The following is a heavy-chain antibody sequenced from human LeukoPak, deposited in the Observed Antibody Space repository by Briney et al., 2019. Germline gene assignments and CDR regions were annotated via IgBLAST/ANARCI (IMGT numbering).Heavy chain of an antibody. CDR3: AGDYDSSGYFNAEYFQH. CDR1: GGTFSSYA. CDR2: IIPILGIA. V-gene: IGHV1-69*04. J-gene: IGHJ1*01. Sequence: SVKVSCKASGGTFSSYAISWVRQAPGQGLEWMGRIIPILGIANYAQKFQGRVTITADKSTSTAYMELSSLRSEDAAVYYCAGDYDSSGYFNAEYFQHWGQGTLVTVSS. D-gene: IGHD3-22*01.